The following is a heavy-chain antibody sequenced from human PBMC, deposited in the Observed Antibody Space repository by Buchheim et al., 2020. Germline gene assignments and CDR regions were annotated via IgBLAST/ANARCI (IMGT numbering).Heavy chain of an antibody. CDR1: GFTFSSYG. V-gene: IGHV3-30*18. CDR2: ISYDGSNK. Sequence: QVQLVESGGGVVQPGRSLRLSCAASGFTFSSYGMHWVRQAPGKGLEWVAVISYDGSNKYYADSVKGRFTISRDNSKNTLSLQMNSLRAEDTAVYYCAKDRARIAVAGTGGPDYWGQGTL. J-gene: IGHJ4*02. CDR3: AKDRARIAVAGTGGPDY. D-gene: IGHD6-19*01.